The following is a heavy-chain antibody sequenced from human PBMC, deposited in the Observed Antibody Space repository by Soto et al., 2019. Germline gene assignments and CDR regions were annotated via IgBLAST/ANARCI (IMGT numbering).Heavy chain of an antibody. CDR2: ISSSSSYI. V-gene: IGHV3-21*01. J-gene: IGHJ4*02. D-gene: IGHD3-10*01. Sequence: GGSLRLSCVASGFTFSSYSMNWVRQAPGKGLEWVSSISSSSSYIYYADSVKGRFTISRDNAKNSLYLQMNSLRAEDTAVYYCARDNERLLWFGEIGAGYFDYWGQGTLVTVSS. CDR3: ARDNERLLWFGEIGAGYFDY. CDR1: GFTFSSYS.